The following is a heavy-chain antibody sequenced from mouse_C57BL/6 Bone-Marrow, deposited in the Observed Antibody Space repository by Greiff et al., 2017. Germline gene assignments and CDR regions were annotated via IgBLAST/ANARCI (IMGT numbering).Heavy chain of an antibody. CDR1: GYTFTSYD. CDR2: IYPRDGST. V-gene: IGHV1-85*01. J-gene: IGHJ1*03. D-gene: IGHD1-1*01. CDR3: ARLEFDGSSGDWYFDV. Sequence: QVQLKESGPELVKPGASVKLSCKASGYTFTSYDINWVKQRPGQGLEWIGWIYPRDGSTKYNEKFKGKATLTVDTSSSTAYMEHLSLTSEASAVYFCARLEFDGSSGDWYFDVWGTGTTVTVSS.